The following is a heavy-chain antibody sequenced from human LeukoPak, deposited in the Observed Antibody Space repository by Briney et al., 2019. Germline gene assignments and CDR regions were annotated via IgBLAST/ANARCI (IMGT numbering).Heavy chain of an antibody. CDR1: GYSISSGFY. D-gene: IGHD3-16*01. J-gene: IGHJ4*02. V-gene: IGHV4-38-2*02. CDR2: IYYSGST. Sequence: SETLSLTCTLSGYSISSGFYWGWIRQPPGKGLEWIGSIYYSGSTYYNPSLKSRVTISVDTSKNQFSLKLSSVTARDTAVYYCARGGGSYKYFDYWGQGTLVTVSS. CDR3: ARGGGSYKYFDY.